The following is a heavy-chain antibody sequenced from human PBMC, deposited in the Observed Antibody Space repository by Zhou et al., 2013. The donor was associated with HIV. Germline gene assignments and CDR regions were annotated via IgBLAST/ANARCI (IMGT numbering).Heavy chain of an antibody. CDR3: ARDDPYCSGGICYPIYYHGMDV. V-gene: IGHV1-2*02. J-gene: IGHJ6*02. CDR2: INPNTGDT. CDR1: GYNFRGYF. Sequence: VQLVLSGAEVKRPGASVRLSCETSGYNFRGYFLHWIRQAPGQGLEWMGWINPNTGDTKSAQKFQDRVTLTRDTSVTTAYIDLSSLTSDDTAVYYCARDDPYCSGGICYPIYYHGMDVWGQGTTVIVSS. D-gene: IGHD2-15*01.